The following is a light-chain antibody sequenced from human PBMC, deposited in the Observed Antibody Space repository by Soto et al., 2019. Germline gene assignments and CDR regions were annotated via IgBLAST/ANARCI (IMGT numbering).Light chain of an antibody. CDR2: DAS. V-gene: IGKV1-33*01. J-gene: IGKJ5*01. Sequence: DIQLTQSPSFLSASVGGRVTITCRASQAISSHLAWYQQKPGKAPNLLIYDASNLETGVPSRFSGSGSGTDFTFTISSLQPEYFATYYCQHYDHVQVTFGQGTRLEIK. CDR1: QAISSH. CDR3: QHYDHVQVT.